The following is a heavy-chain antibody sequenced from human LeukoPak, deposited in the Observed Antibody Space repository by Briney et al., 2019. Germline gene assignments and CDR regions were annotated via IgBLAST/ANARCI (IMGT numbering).Heavy chain of an antibody. J-gene: IGHJ4*02. CDR3: EIYTGYDSF. V-gene: IGHV1-8*01. D-gene: IGHD5-12*01. Sequence: ASVKVSCKASGYTFTSYDITWVRQATGQGLEWMGWMSPDSDYTGYAQTFQGRVTLTRNTSVSTAFMELSSLRSEDTAVYYCEIYTGYDSFWGQGTLVTVSS. CDR2: MSPDSDYT. CDR1: GYTFTSYD.